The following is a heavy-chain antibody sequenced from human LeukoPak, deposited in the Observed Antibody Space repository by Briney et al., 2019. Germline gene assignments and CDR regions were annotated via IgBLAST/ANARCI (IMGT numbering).Heavy chain of an antibody. Sequence: ETGGSLRLSCAASGFTFSTYAMSWVRQAPGKGLEWVSGISGSGGSTFYADSVKGRFTISRDNSKNTLYVQMKSLRAEGTAVYYCAKPSVDTSMVDSHFDSWGQGTLVTVSS. CDR3: AKPSVDTSMVDSHFDS. CDR1: GFTFSTYA. CDR2: ISGSGGST. D-gene: IGHD5-18*01. J-gene: IGHJ4*02. V-gene: IGHV3-23*01.